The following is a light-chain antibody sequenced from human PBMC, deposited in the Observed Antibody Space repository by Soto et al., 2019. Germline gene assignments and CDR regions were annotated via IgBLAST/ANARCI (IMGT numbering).Light chain of an antibody. V-gene: IGKV1-5*03. J-gene: IGKJ1*01. CDR3: QQYDSYSWT. CDR1: KNINKW. CDR2: KAF. Sequence: DIQMTQSPSTLSASVGDRVTISCRASKNINKWLAWYQQKPGQAPTVLIYKAFTLGSGAPSRFRGSGSGSEYALSISSLQPEDVATYYCQQYDSYSWTFGPGTKVDIK.